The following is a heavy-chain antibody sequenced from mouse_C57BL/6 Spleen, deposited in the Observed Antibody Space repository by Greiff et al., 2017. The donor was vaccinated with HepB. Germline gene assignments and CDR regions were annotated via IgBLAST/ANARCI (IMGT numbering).Heavy chain of an antibody. CDR2: IYPGDGDT. CDR1: GYAFSSYW. Sequence: VQLQQSGAELVKPGASVKISCKASGYAFSSYWMNWVKQRPGKGLEWIGQIYPGDGDTNYNGKFKGKATLTADKSSSTAYMQLSSLTSEDSAVYFCARGGPYYSNYWYFDVWGTGTTVTVSS. V-gene: IGHV1-80*01. CDR3: ARGGPYYSNYWYFDV. J-gene: IGHJ1*03. D-gene: IGHD2-5*01.